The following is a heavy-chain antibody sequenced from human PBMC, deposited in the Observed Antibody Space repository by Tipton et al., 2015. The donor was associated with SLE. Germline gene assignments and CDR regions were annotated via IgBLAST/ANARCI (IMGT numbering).Heavy chain of an antibody. J-gene: IGHJ4*02. CDR1: GGSISSSSYY. CDR3: ARFCSYYGSGRRYFDY. Sequence: TLSLTCTVSGGSISSSSYYWGWHLQPPGKGLEWIGSFYYSGSTYYNPSLKSRVTISVDTSKNQFSLKLSSVTAADTAVYYCARFCSYYGSGRRYFDYWGQGTLVTVSS. CDR2: FYYSGST. D-gene: IGHD3-10*01. V-gene: IGHV4-39*07.